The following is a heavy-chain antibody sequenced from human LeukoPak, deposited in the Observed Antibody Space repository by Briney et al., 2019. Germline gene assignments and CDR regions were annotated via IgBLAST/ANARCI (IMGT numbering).Heavy chain of an antibody. Sequence: SETLSLTCTVSSYAISSGYYWGWIRQPPGKGLEWIGHIYHSGNSYYKPSLKSRVTISVDTSKNQFSLKLNSVTAADTAVYYCARGRGIVGASFDYWGQGTLVTVSS. CDR1: SYAISSGYY. CDR3: ARGRGIVGASFDY. V-gene: IGHV4-38-2*02. CDR2: IYHSGNS. J-gene: IGHJ4*02. D-gene: IGHD1-26*01.